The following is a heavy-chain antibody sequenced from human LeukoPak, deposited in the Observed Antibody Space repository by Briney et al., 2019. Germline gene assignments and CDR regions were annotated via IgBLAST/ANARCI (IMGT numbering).Heavy chain of an antibody. CDR2: ISSSSSTI. V-gene: IGHV3-48*01. D-gene: IGHD6-19*01. CDR3: ASLAVGAFFDY. Sequence: GGSLRLSCAASGFTFSSYSMNWVRQAPGKGLEWVSYISSSSSTIYYADSVKGRFTISRDNAKNSLYLQMNSLRAEDTAVYYCASLAVGAFFDYWGQGTTVTVSS. CDR1: GFTFSSYS. J-gene: IGHJ4*03.